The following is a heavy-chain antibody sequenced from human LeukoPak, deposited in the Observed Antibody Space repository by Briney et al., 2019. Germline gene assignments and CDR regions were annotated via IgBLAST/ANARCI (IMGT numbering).Heavy chain of an antibody. V-gene: IGHV4-31*03. J-gene: IGHJ6*02. CDR1: GGSIASAGYY. CDR3: GMISSTSWDGMDV. CDR2: INYSGST. Sequence: SQTLSLTCTVSGGSIASAGYYWSWIRQHPGKGLEWIGYINYSGSTYYNPSLKSRVTISGDTSKNQFSLKLSSVTAADTAVYYCGMISSTSWDGMDVWGQGTTVTVSS. D-gene: IGHD2-2*01.